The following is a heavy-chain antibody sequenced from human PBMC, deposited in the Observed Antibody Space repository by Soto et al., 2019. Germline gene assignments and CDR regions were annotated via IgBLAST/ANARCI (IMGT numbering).Heavy chain of an antibody. CDR1: GFTVSSNY. Sequence: EVQVVESGGGLVQPGGSLRLSCAVSGFTVSSNYMSWVRQAPGKGLEWVSVIYSGDTTYYADSVKGRFTISRDNSKNTLYLQMNSLRAEDTAVYYCAILAGAFDNWGQGTLVTVSS. V-gene: IGHV3-66*01. CDR2: IYSGDTT. CDR3: AILAGAFDN. J-gene: IGHJ4*02. D-gene: IGHD6-19*01.